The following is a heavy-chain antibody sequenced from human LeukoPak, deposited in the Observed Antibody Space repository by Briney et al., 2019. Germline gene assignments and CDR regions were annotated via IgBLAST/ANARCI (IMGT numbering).Heavy chain of an antibody. CDR1: GFTFTTFW. J-gene: IGHJ4*02. CDR2: ISNDGRYT. D-gene: IGHD3-22*01. V-gene: IGHV3-74*01. CDR3: VRDWGYENSGYWQKYFDS. Sequence: ESGGSLRLSCATSGFTFTTFWMHWVRQAPGKGLVWVSRISNDGRYTNYADSVKGRFTISRDNAKNTVHLQMNSLRAEDTAIYYCVRDWGYENSGYWQKYFDSWGQGTLVTVSS.